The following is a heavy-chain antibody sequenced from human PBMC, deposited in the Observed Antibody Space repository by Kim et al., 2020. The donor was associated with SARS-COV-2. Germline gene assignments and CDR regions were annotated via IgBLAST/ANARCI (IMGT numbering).Heavy chain of an antibody. J-gene: IGHJ3*02. CDR2: ISSSGSTI. Sequence: GGSLRLSCTASGFTFSSYEMNWVRQAPGKGLEWVSYISSSGSTIYYADSVKGRFTISRDNAKNSLYLQMNSLRAEDTAVYYCARAAASMIVVVKHGRGAFDIWGQGTMVTVSS. CDR1: GFTFSSYE. V-gene: IGHV3-48*03. D-gene: IGHD3-22*01. CDR3: ARAAASMIVVVKHGRGAFDI.